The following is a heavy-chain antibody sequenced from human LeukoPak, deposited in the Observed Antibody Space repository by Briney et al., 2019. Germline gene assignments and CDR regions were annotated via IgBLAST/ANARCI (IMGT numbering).Heavy chain of an antibody. Sequence: PSETLSLTCTVSGGSISSSSYYWGWIRQPPGKGLEWIGSIYYSGSTYYNPSLKSRVTISVDTSKNQFSLKLSSVTAADTAVYYCARARGGNWFDPWGQGTLVTVSS. CDR1: GGSISSSSYY. V-gene: IGHV4-39*07. J-gene: IGHJ5*02. CDR2: IYYSGST. CDR3: ARARGGNWFDP.